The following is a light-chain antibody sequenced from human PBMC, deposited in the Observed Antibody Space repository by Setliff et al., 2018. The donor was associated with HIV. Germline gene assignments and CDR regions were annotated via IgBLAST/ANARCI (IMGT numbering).Light chain of an antibody. CDR3: QQYGSSPQT. CDR2: GAS. J-gene: IGKJ1*01. V-gene: IGKV3-20*01. Sequence: EIVMTQSPATLSVSPGDRVSLSCRSSQSIGSNLAWYQQKPGQIPRLLIYGASTRATDIPDRFSGSGSGTDFTLTISRLEPEDFAVYYCQQYGSSPQTFGQGTKVDIK. CDR1: QSIGSN.